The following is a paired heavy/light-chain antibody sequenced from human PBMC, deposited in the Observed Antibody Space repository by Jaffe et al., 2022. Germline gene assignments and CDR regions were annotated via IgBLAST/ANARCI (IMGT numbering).Light chain of an antibody. J-gene: IGKJ1*01. CDR1: QSISSY. CDR3: QQSYSTVWT. CDR2: AAS. V-gene: IGKV1-39*01. Sequence: DIQMTQSPSSLSASVGDRVTITCRASQSISSYLNWYQQKPGKAPKLLIYAASSLQSGVPSRFSGSGSGTDFTLTISSLQPEDFATYYCQQSYSTVWTFGQGTKVEIK.
Heavy chain of an antibody. Sequence: QLQLQESGPGLVKPSETLSLTCTVSGGSISSSSYYWGWIRQPPGKGLEWIGSIYYSGSTYYNPSLKSRVTISVDTSKNQFSLKLSSVTAADTAVYYCASVPRKPPRIAAAGREDYYYYMDVWGKGTTVTVSS. CDR2: IYYSGST. CDR1: GGSISSSSYY. V-gene: IGHV4-39*01. J-gene: IGHJ6*03. D-gene: IGHD6-13*01. CDR3: ASVPRKPPRIAAAGREDYYYYMDV.